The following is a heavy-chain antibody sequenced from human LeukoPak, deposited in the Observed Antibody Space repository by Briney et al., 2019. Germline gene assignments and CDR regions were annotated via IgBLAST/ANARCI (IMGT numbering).Heavy chain of an antibody. V-gene: IGHV4-38-2*02. CDR1: GYSISSGYY. CDR2: IYHSGST. D-gene: IGHD2-21*02. CDR3: ARAYCVGDCTVLHIYFDN. J-gene: IGHJ4*02. Sequence: SETLSLTCTVSGYSISSGYYWGWIRQPPGKGLEWIGSIYHSGSTYYNPSLKSRVTISVDTSKNQFSLKLRSVMAADTVVYYCARAYCVGDCTVLHIYFDNWGQGTLVTVSS.